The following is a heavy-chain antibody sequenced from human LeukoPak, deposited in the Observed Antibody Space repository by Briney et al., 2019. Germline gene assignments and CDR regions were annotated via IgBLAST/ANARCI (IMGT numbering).Heavy chain of an antibody. D-gene: IGHD2-21*02. J-gene: IGHJ5*02. CDR2: ISAYNGNT. CDR3: ARDLGGDLNWFDP. V-gene: IGHV1-18*04. CDR1: GYNFNSFG. Sequence: GASVKVSCKASGYNFNSFGITWVRQAPGQGLEWMGWISAYNGNTNYAQKLQGRVTMTTDTSTSTAYMELRSLRSDDTAVYYCARDLGGDLNWFDPWGQGTLVTVSS.